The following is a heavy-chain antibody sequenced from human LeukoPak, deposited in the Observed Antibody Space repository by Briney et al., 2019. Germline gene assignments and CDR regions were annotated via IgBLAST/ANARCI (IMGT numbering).Heavy chain of an antibody. CDR3: ARQGVATAIDY. J-gene: IGHJ4*02. V-gene: IGHV4-59*12. CDR1: GGSISGYY. Sequence: PSETLSLTCTVSGGSISGYYWTWIRQPPGKGLEWIGSVYDSGSTNYNPSLKSRVTMSVDTSKNLFALKLSSVTAADTAVYYCARQGVATAIDYWGQGTLVTVSS. D-gene: IGHD2-21*02. CDR2: VYDSGST.